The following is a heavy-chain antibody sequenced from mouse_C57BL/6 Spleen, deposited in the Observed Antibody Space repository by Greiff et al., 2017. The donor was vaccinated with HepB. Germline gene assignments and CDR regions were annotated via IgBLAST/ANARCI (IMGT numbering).Heavy chain of an antibody. Sequence: DVKLQESGPELVKPGASVKMSCKASGYTFTDYNMHWVKQSHGKSLEWIGYINPNNGGTSYNQKFKGKATLTVNKSSSTAYMELRSLTSEDSAVYYCARRYDYDYFDYWGQGTTLTVSS. J-gene: IGHJ2*01. CDR2: INPNNGGT. D-gene: IGHD2-4*01. V-gene: IGHV1-22*01. CDR3: ARRYDYDYFDY. CDR1: GYTFTDYN.